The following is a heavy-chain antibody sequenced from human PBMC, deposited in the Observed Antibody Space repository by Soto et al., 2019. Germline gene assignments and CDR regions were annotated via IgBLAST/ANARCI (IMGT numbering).Heavy chain of an antibody. V-gene: IGHV3-48*02. CDR1: GFTFSSYS. Sequence: EVQLVESGGGLVQPGGSLRLSCAASGFTFSSYSMNWVRQAPGKGLEWVSYISSSSSTIYYADSVKGRFTISRDNAKNSLDLQMNSLRDEDTAVYYCARDRRITIFGVVTYYYYGMDVWGQGTTVTVSS. CDR2: ISSSSSTI. D-gene: IGHD3-3*01. J-gene: IGHJ6*02. CDR3: ARDRRITIFGVVTYYYYGMDV.